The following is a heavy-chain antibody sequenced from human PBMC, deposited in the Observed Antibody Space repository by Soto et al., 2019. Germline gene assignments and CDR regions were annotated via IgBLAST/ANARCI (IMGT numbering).Heavy chain of an antibody. V-gene: IGHV1-69*12. J-gene: IGHJ6*02. Sequence: HVQLVQSGPEVRPPGSSVRVSCKSSGGTFSSSAISWVRQAPGPGLEWMGGIIPIFGAADYAQKFQGRVTIPADASTTTAYMELISLTSEDKAVYFWATDKDRVTLGGNYHYVMAVWGQGTTVTVSS. CDR1: GGTFSSSA. D-gene: IGHD3-16*01. CDR3: ATDKDRVTLGGNYHYVMAV. CDR2: IIPIFGAA.